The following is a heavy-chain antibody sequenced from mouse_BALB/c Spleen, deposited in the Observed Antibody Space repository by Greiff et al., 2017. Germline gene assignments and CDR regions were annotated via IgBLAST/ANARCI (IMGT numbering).Heavy chain of an antibody. CDR2: IYPGDGDT. V-gene: IGHV1-80*01. J-gene: IGHJ4*01. CDR3: ARPSMDY. CDR1: GYAFSSSW. Sequence: QVQLQQSGAELVRPGSSVKISCKASGYAFSSSWMNWVKQRPGQGLEWIGQIYPGDGDTNYNGKFKGKATLTADKSSRTAYMQLSSLTSDDSSVYFCARPSMDYWGQGTSVTVSS.